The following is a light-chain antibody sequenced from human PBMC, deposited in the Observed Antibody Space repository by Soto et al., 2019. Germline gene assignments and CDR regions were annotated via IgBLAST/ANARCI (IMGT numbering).Light chain of an antibody. CDR2: EVS. CDR1: SSDVGGYHY. J-gene: IGLJ1*01. CDR3: SSYAGSNNV. Sequence: QSALTQPPSASGSPGQSVTISCTGTSSDVGGYHYVSWYQQHPGKAPKLMIYEVSKRPSGVPDRFSGSKSGNMASLTVSGLQAEDEADYYCSSYAGSNNVFGTGTKLTVL. V-gene: IGLV2-8*01.